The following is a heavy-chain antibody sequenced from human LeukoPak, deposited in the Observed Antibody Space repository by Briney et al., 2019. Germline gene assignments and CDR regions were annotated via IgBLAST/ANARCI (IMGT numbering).Heavy chain of an antibody. J-gene: IGHJ5*02. CDR2: IYHSGST. D-gene: IGHD3-10*01. Sequence: PSETLSLTCTVPGGSISSYYWSCLRPPPGKGLEWIGEIYHSGSTNYNPSLKSRVTISVDTSKNQFSLKLSSVTAADTAVYYCARIRGGGNVVARTRWFDPWGQGTLVTVSS. CDR1: GGSISSYY. CDR3: ARIRGGGNVVARTRWFDP. V-gene: IGHV4-34*01.